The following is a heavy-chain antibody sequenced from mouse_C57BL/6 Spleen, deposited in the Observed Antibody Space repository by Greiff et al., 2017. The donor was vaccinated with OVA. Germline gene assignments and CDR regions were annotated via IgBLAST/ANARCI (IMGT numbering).Heavy chain of an antibody. D-gene: IGHD2-3*01. Sequence: EVQLVESGGGLVKPGGSLKLSCAASGFTFSDYGMHWVRQAPEKGLEWVAYISRGSSTIYYADTVKGRFTISRDNAKNTLFLQMTSLRSEDTAMYYCASDGYYGYFDYWGQGTTLTVSS. CDR3: ASDGYYGYFDY. CDR2: ISRGSSTI. V-gene: IGHV5-17*01. J-gene: IGHJ2*01. CDR1: GFTFSDYG.